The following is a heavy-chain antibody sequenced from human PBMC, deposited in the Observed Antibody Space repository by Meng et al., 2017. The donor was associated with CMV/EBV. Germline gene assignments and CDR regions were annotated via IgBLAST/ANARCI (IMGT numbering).Heavy chain of an antibody. CDR1: GFTFSSYA. J-gene: IGHJ6*02. CDR3: AKDRHYGDSQYFYGLGV. Sequence: GESLKISCAASGFTFSSYAMTWVRQAPVKRLEWVSVIYSDGINTYYADSVKGRFTIYRDDSKNMLYLQMNSLRVEDTAVYYCAKDRHYGDSQYFYGLGVWGQGTTVTVSS. V-gene: IGHV3-23*03. CDR2: IYSDGINT. D-gene: IGHD4-17*01.